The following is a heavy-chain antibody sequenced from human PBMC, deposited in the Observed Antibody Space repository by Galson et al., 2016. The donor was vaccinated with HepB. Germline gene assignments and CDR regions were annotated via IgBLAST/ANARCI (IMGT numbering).Heavy chain of an antibody. CDR2: INGGNGNT. V-gene: IGHV1-3*01. J-gene: IGHJ5*02. D-gene: IGHD3-22*01. Sequence: SVKVSCKASGYTFTSYNIHWVRQAPGQRLEWMGWINGGNGNTKYSQKVQGRVTFTRDTSANTAHMELSSLRSEDTAVYYCARRLSRYYESSGYQADWLDPWGQGTLVTVSS. CDR1: GYTFTSYN. CDR3: ARRLSRYYESSGYQADWLDP.